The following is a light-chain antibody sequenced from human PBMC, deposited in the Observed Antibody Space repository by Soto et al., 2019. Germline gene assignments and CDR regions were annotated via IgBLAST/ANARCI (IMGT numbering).Light chain of an antibody. CDR1: QDIRKE. CDR3: LQDHNYPRT. V-gene: IGKV1-6*01. Sequence: AIQMTQSPSSLSASVGDRVTITCRASQDIRKELGWYQQKPGQAPKVLIYTASNLQSGVPSRFSGSGSGTDFTLTISSLQPEDFATYYCLQDHNYPRTFGQGTKVEIK. CDR2: TAS. J-gene: IGKJ1*01.